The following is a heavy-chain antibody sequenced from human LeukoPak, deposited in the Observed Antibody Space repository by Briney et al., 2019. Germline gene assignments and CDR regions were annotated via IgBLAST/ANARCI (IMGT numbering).Heavy chain of an antibody. V-gene: IGHV4-34*01. CDR2: INHSGST. Sequence: SETLSLTCAVYGGSFSGYYWSWIRQPPGKGLEWIGEINHSGSTNYNPSLKSRVTISVDTSKNQFSLKLSSVTAADTAVYYCARSFDRSYYYDSSGSFDPWGQGTLVTVSS. D-gene: IGHD3-22*01. CDR1: GGSFSGYY. J-gene: IGHJ5*02. CDR3: ARSFDRSYYYDSSGSFDP.